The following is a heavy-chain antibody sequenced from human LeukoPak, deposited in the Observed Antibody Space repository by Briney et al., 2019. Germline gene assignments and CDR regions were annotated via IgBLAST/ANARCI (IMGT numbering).Heavy chain of an antibody. J-gene: IGHJ6*03. D-gene: IGHD6-19*01. CDR2: INPNSGGT. Sequence: ASVKVSCKASGYTFTSYGISWVRQAPGQGLEWMGWINPNSGGTNYAQKFQGRVTMTRDTSISTAYMELSRLRSDDTAVYYCASGYSSGPNDYYYYYMDVWGKGTTVTISS. V-gene: IGHV1-2*02. CDR1: GYTFTSYG. CDR3: ASGYSSGPNDYYYYYMDV.